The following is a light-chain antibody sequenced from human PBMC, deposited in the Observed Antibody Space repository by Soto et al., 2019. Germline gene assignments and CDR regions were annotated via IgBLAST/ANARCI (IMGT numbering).Light chain of an antibody. CDR3: CSYAGSSTFVV. V-gene: IGLV2-23*03. CDR2: EGS. J-gene: IGLJ2*01. Sequence: QSALTQPASVSGAPGQSITFACTGTSGDVGSYNLVSWYQQHPGKAPKLMIYEGSKRPSGVSNRFSGYKSGNTASLTISGLQAEDEADYYCCSYAGSSTFVVFGGGTKVTGL. CDR1: SGDVGSYNL.